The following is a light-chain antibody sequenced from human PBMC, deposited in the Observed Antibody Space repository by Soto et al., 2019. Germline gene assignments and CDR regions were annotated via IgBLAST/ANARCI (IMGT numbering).Light chain of an antibody. Sequence: EIVMTQSPATLSVSPGERATLSCRASQSVGRNLAWYQQKPGQAPRLLIYGASTRATRIPARFSGSGSGTEFTLTISSLQSEDFAIYSCQQYNHWPPLTFGGGTKVEIK. CDR3: QQYNHWPPLT. CDR2: GAS. CDR1: QSVGRN. V-gene: IGKV3-15*01. J-gene: IGKJ4*01.